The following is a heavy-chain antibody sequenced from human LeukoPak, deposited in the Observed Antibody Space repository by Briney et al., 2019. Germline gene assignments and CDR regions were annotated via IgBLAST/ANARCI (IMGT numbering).Heavy chain of an antibody. V-gene: IGHV1-58*02. Sequence: SVKLSCKASGFTFTRSAMQWVRQARGQRLEWIGWIVIGSGNTNYAQQFQERFTINRDMSTTTAHLRLTSLTSGDPAVNYKPSLVDSYDSSGYYVDYWGQGTLVTASS. CDR1: GFTFTRSA. CDR3: PSLVDSYDSSGYYVDY. CDR2: IVIGSGNT. D-gene: IGHD3-22*01. J-gene: IGHJ4*02.